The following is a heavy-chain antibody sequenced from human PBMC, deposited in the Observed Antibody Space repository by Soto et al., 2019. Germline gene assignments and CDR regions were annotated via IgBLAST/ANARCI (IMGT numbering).Heavy chain of an antibody. CDR3: ARLKTITFGGVMFGDAFDI. J-gene: IGHJ3*02. V-gene: IGHV4-59*08. CDR1: GGSISSYY. CDR2: IYYSGST. D-gene: IGHD3-16*01. Sequence: SETLSLTCTVSGGSISSYYWSWIRQPPGKGLEWIGYIYYSGSTNYNPSLKIRVTISVDTSKNRFSLKLSSVTAADTAVYYCARLKTITFGGVMFGDAFDIWGQGTMVTVSS.